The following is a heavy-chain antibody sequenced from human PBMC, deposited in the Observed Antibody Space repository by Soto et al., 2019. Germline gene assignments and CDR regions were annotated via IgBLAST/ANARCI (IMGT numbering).Heavy chain of an antibody. Sequence: QVQLQESGPGLVKPSETVSLTCTVSGGTISSYYWSWIRQPPGKGLECIGYIYYNGNTNYSPSLKSRVTISVDTSKNQFSLKLSSVTAADTAVYYCARSRTYLDFWGQGTLVTVSS. CDR3: ARSRTYLDF. CDR1: GGTISSYY. J-gene: IGHJ4*02. V-gene: IGHV4-59*01. CDR2: IYYNGNT. D-gene: IGHD2-2*01.